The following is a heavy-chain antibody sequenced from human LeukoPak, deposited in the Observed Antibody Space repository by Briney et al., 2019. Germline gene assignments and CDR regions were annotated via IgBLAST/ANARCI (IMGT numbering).Heavy chain of an antibody. J-gene: IGHJ4*02. CDR2: INPNSGGT. CDR1: GYTFTSYD. D-gene: IGHD6-13*01. CDR3: ARVSYSSSWLN. Sequence: ASVKVSCKASGYTFTSYDINWVRQATGQGLEWMGWINPNSGGTNYAQKFQGRVTMTRDTSISTAYMELSRLRSDDTAVYYCARVSYSSSWLNWGQGTLVTVSS. V-gene: IGHV1-2*02.